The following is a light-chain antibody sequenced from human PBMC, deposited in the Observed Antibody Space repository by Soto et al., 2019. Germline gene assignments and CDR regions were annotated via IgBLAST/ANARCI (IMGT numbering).Light chain of an antibody. CDR2: KAS. V-gene: IGKV1-5*03. J-gene: IGKJ1*01. CDR1: QTISSW. Sequence: DIHKTQAPSTVSASVIDIVSITFLASQTISSWLAWYQQKPGKAPKLLIYKASTLKSGVPSRFSGSGSGTEFTLTISSLQPDDFATYYCQHYNSYSEAFGQGTKVDI. CDR3: QHYNSYSEA.